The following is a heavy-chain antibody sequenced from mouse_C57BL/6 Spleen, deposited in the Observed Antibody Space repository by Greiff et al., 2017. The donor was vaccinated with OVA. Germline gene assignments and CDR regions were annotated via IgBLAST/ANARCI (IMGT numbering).Heavy chain of an antibody. J-gene: IGHJ1*03. CDR3: ARGDGNYRYFDV. CDR1: GYTFTSYW. CDR2: IDPSDSYT. V-gene: IGHV1-50*01. Sequence: QVQLQQPGAELVKPGASVKLSCKASGYTFTSYWMQWVKQRPGQGLEWIGEIDPSDSYTNYNQKFKGKATLTVDSSSSTAYMQLSSLTSEDSAVYYCARGDGNYRYFDVCGTGTTVTVSS. D-gene: IGHD2-1*01.